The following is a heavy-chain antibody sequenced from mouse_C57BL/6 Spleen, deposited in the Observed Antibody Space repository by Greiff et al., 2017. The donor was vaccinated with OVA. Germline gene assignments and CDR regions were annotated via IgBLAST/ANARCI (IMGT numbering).Heavy chain of an antibody. D-gene: IGHD2-3*01. CDR1: GFTFSDYG. J-gene: IGHJ4*01. Sequence: DVQLVESGGGLVKPGGSLKLSCAASGFTFSDYGMHWVRQAPEKGLEWVAYISSGSSTIYYADTVKGRFTISRDNAKNTLFLQMTSLRSEDTAMYYCARNDGYYKNYYAMDYWGQGTSVTVSS. CDR3: ARNDGYYKNYYAMDY. V-gene: IGHV5-17*01. CDR2: ISSGSSTI.